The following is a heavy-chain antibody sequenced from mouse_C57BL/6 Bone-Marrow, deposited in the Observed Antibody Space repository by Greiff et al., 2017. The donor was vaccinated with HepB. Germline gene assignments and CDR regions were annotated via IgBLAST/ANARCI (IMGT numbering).Heavy chain of an antibody. CDR1: GFNIKDDY. CDR2: IDPENGDT. V-gene: IGHV14-4*01. CDR3: TTIYYYGSSAWFAY. Sequence: EVQLQQSGAELVRPGASVKLSRTASGFNIKDDYMHWVKQRPEQGLEWIGWIDPENGDTEYASKFQGKATITADTSSNTAYLQLSSLTSEDTAVYYCTTIYYYGSSAWFAYWGQGTLVTVSA. D-gene: IGHD1-1*01. J-gene: IGHJ3*01.